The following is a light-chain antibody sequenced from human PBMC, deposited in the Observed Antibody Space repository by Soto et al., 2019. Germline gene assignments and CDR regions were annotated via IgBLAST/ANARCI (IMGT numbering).Light chain of an antibody. Sequence: EIVLTQSPGTLSLSPGERATLSCRASQSVSSSYLAWYQQKPGQAPRLLIYGASSRATGIPDRFSGSGSGTDFTLTISRLEPEDFAVYYCKQYGSSLWTFGQGPRWKSN. CDR3: KQYGSSLWT. J-gene: IGKJ1*01. V-gene: IGKV3-20*01. CDR2: GAS. CDR1: QSVSSSY.